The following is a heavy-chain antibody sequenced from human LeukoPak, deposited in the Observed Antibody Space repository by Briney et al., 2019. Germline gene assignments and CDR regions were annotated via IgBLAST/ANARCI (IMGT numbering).Heavy chain of an antibody. Sequence: GGSLRLSCAASGFTFDDYAMHWVRQAPGKGLEWVSLISWNGGSTCYADSVKGRFTISRDNSKNSLYLQMNSLRPEDTALYYCTKDGVVAALGDNWFDPWGQGTLVTVSS. CDR1: GFTFDDYA. J-gene: IGHJ5*02. D-gene: IGHD2-15*01. CDR3: TKDGVVAALGDNWFDP. CDR2: ISWNGGST. V-gene: IGHV3-43D*03.